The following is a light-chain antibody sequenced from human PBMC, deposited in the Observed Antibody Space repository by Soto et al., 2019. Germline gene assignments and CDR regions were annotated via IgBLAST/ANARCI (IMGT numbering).Light chain of an antibody. CDR1: RSVSNY. Sequence: VLTQSPATLSWSPCARAXTPRRASRSVSNYLAWYQQKPGQAPRLLIYDASNRPTDIPARFSGSGSGADFTLTISRLEPEDFAVYYCQQRSNWPLTIGQGTRLEIK. V-gene: IGKV3-11*01. CDR3: QQRSNWPLT. CDR2: DAS. J-gene: IGKJ5*01.